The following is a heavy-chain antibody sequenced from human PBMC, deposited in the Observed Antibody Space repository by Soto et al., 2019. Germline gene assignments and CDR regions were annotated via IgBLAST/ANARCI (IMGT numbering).Heavy chain of an antibody. CDR3: ARDLYFSVDYFDY. D-gene: IGHD3-3*01. J-gene: IGHJ4*02. Sequence: GGSLRLSCAASGFTFSDYYMSWIRQAPGKGLEWVSYISSSGSTIYYADSVKGRFTISRDNAKNSLYLQMNSLRAEDTAVYYCARDLYFSVDYFDYWGQGTLVTVSS. V-gene: IGHV3-11*01. CDR1: GFTFSDYY. CDR2: ISSSGSTI.